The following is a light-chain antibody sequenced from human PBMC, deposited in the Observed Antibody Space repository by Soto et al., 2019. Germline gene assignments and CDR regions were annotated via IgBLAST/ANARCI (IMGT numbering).Light chain of an antibody. Sequence: AIRMTQSPSSLSASTGDRVTITCRASQGISSYLAWYQQKPGKAPKLLIYAASTLQSGVPSRFSGGGSGTDFTLTISCLQSEDFATYYCQQYYSYPIFTFGPGTKVDIK. J-gene: IGKJ3*01. CDR2: AAS. CDR3: QQYYSYPIFT. V-gene: IGKV1-8*01. CDR1: QGISSY.